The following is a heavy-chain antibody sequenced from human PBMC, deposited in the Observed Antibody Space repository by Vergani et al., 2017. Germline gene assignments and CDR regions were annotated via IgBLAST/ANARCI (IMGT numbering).Heavy chain of an antibody. J-gene: IGHJ5*02. CDR1: GYTFTGYY. CDR2: IIPILGIA. V-gene: IGHV1-69*09. Sequence: QVQLVQSGAEVKKPGASVKVSCKASGYTFTGYYMHWVRQAPGQGLEWMGRIIPILGIANYAQKFQGRVTITADKSTSTAYMELSSLRSEDTAVYYCARDIVVVVAATQEVGGWFDPWGQGTLVTVSS. CDR3: ARDIVVVVAATQEVGGWFDP. D-gene: IGHD2-15*01.